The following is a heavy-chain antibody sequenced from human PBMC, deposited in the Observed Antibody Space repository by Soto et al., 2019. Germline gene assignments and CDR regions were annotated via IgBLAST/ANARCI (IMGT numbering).Heavy chain of an antibody. Sequence: AASVKVSCKASGYTFTGYYMHWVRQAPGQGLEWMGWINPNSGGTNYAQKFQGRVTMTRDTSISTAYMELSRLRSDDTAVYYCARDKVAARRKGSDWFDPWGQGTRVTVSS. CDR2: INPNSGGT. CDR1: GYTFTGYY. CDR3: ARDKVAARRKGSDWFDP. D-gene: IGHD6-6*01. V-gene: IGHV1-2*02. J-gene: IGHJ5*02.